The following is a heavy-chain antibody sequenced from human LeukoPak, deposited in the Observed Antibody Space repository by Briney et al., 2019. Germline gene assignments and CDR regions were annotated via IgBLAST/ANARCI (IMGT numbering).Heavy chain of an antibody. CDR3: AKPISGGLAVSGDWFDP. J-gene: IGHJ5*02. V-gene: IGHV3-23*01. CDR2: VNANGINT. D-gene: IGHD6-19*01. CDR1: GFAFNLYA. Sequence: GGSLRLSCAASGFAFNLYAVTGIRQAPGKALQWLSTVNANGINTYYADSVRGRFTISRDNSKNALYLQLNSLRAEDTAIYYCAKPISGGLAVSGDWFDPWGQGTLVTVSS.